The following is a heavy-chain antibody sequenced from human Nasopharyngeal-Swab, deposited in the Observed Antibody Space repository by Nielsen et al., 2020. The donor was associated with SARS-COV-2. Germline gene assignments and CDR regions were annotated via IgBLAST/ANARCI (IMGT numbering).Heavy chain of an antibody. J-gene: IGHJ5*02. CDR3: ARDGLSLQYSSGWYGWFDP. Sequence: ASVNVSCKASGYTFTSYAMSWVRQAPGQGLEWMGWINTNTGNPTYAQGFTGRFVFSLDTSVSTAYLQISSLKAEDTAVYYCARDGLSLQYSSGWYGWFDPWGQGTLVTVSS. CDR1: GYTFTSYA. V-gene: IGHV7-4-1*02. D-gene: IGHD6-19*01. CDR2: INTNTGNP.